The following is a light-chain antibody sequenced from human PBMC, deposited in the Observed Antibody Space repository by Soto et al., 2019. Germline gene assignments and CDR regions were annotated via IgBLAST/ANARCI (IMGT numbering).Light chain of an antibody. J-gene: IGKJ5*01. Sequence: EIQMTQYPSSLSASVGDMVTMTCGASHIIGNYLNWYQQIPGRAPKLLIYAASSLQSGVPSRFSGSGSGTDFTLTISSVQPEDLATYYCQQSYITPTFGQGTRLEIK. CDR1: HIIGNY. V-gene: IGKV1-39*01. CDR2: AAS. CDR3: QQSYITPT.